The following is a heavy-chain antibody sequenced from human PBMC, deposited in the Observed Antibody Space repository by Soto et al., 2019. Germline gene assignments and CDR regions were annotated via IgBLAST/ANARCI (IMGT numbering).Heavy chain of an antibody. V-gene: IGHV1-69*13. J-gene: IGHJ6*02. CDR1: GGTFSSYA. Sequence: GASGKVSCKASGGTFSSYAISWVRQAPGQGLEWMGGIIPIFGTANYAQKFQGRVTITADESTSTAYMELSSLRSEDTAVYYCARDEYCSSTSCYTYSGYYYYGMDVWGHVTTVPVS. D-gene: IGHD2-2*02. CDR2: IIPIFGTA. CDR3: ARDEYCSSTSCYTYSGYYYYGMDV.